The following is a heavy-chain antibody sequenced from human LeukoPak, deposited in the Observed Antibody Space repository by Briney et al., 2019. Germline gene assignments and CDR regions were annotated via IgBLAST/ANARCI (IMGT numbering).Heavy chain of an antibody. V-gene: IGHV3-30*02. CDR3: ARDLGLRLGASPFDY. J-gene: IGHJ4*02. Sequence: AGGSLRLSCSASGFSFTYYAMHWVRQSPGKGLEWVAFIRSAGNDIHYADSVKGRFTISRDNSKNTLYLQLTTLRSDDTAIYYCARDLGLRLGASPFDYWGQGTLVTVSS. CDR1: GFSFTYYA. D-gene: IGHD1-26*01. CDR2: IRSAGNDI.